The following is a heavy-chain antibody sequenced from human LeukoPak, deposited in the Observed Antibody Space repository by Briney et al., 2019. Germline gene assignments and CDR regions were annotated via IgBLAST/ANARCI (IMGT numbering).Heavy chain of an antibody. Sequence: GGSLRLSCAASGFTYSGYWMSWVRQAPGQGPEWVAFINHDGSQKSYLDSVEGRFAVSRDNDKNSVSLQMKSLRPEDTAVYYCARVQNFGDYVFDYWGQGTLVTVSS. D-gene: IGHD3-16*01. V-gene: IGHV3-7*01. CDR1: GFTYSGYW. CDR2: INHDGSQK. CDR3: ARVQNFGDYVFDY. J-gene: IGHJ4*02.